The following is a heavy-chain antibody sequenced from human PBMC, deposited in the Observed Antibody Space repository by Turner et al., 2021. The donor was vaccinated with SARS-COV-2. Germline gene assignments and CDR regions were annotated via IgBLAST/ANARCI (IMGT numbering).Heavy chain of an antibody. Sequence: EVQLVDSGGGLVQPGGSVRLSCAASGFTFSRYSMNCVRQAPGKRLEWVSYISSSSSTIYYADAVKGRFTISRDNAKNSLYLQMNSLRAEDTAVYYCASTSVVNYGMDVWGQGTTVTVSS. CDR1: GFTFSRYS. V-gene: IGHV3-48*01. CDR3: ASTSVVNYGMDV. CDR2: ISSSSSTI. D-gene: IGHD2-15*01. J-gene: IGHJ6*02.